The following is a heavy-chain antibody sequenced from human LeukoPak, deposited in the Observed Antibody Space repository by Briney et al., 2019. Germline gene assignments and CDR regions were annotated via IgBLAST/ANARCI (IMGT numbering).Heavy chain of an antibody. D-gene: IGHD2-2*01. J-gene: IGHJ6*02. CDR1: GYTFTDYY. CDR2: INPNNGGP. CDR3: TRDHCSFANCYEDYYHGMDV. Sequence: ASVKASCKASGYTFTDYYMHWVRQAPGQGLEWMGWINPNNGGPTHAQNFQGRLTMTRDTSISTIYMELRRLRSDDSAIYYCTRDHCSFANCYEDYYHGMDVWGQGTTVTVSS. V-gene: IGHV1-2*02.